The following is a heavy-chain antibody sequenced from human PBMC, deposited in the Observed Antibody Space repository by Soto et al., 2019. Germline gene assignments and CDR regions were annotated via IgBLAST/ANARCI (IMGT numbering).Heavy chain of an antibody. D-gene: IGHD1-26*01. V-gene: IGHV3-30-3*01. CDR3: ARGRGGTRGYYYGMDV. J-gene: IGHJ6*02. CDR2: ISYDGSNK. Sequence: GGSLRLSCAASGFTFISYAMHWVRQAPGKGLERVAVISYDGSNKYYADSVKGRFTISRDNSKNTLYLQMNSLRAGDTAVYYCARGRGGTRGYYYGMDVWGQGTTVTVSS. CDR1: GFTFISYA.